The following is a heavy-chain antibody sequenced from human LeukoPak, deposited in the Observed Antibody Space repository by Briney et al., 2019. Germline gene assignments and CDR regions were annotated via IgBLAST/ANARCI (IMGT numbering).Heavy chain of an antibody. V-gene: IGHV1-69*04. J-gene: IGHJ4*02. CDR2: IIPILGIA. Sequence: GASVKVSCKASGGTFSSYAISWVRQAPGQGLEWMGRIIPILGIANYAQKFQGRVTITADKSTSAAYMELSSLRSEDTAVYYCARDGNSGYDYWGQGTLVTVSS. CDR1: GGTFSSYA. D-gene: IGHD5-12*01. CDR3: ARDGNSGYDY.